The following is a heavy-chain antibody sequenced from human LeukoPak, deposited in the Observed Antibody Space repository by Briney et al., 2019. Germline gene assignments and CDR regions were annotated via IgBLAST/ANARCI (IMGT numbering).Heavy chain of an antibody. J-gene: IGHJ4*02. CDR1: GFTLSSYG. V-gene: IGHV3-30*18. D-gene: IGHD4-17*01. CDR3: AKDQAAFGDYDFDY. CDR2: ISSDGSNT. Sequence: GRSLRLSCAASGFTLSSYGMHWVRQAPGKGLDWVAVISSDGSNTHYADSVKGRFTISRDNSKNTLSLQMDSLRADDTAVYYCAKDQAAFGDYDFDYWGQGTLVTVSP.